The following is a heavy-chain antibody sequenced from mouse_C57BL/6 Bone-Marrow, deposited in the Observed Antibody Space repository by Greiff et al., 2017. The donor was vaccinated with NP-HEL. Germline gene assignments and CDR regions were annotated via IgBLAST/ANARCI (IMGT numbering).Heavy chain of an antibody. V-gene: IGHV1-75*01. D-gene: IGHD3-2*02. CDR3: ARRATAQVPFDY. CDR2: IFPGSGST. Sequence: QVQLKESGPELVKPGASVKISCKASGYTFTDYYINWVKQRPGQGLEWIGWIFPGSGSTYYNEKFKGKATLTVDKSSSTAYMLLSSLTSEDSAVYFCARRATAQVPFDYWGQGTTLTVSS. CDR1: GYTFTDYY. J-gene: IGHJ2*01.